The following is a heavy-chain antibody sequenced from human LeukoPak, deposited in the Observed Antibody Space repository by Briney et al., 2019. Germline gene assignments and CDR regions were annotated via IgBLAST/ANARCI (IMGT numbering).Heavy chain of an antibody. CDR2: INHSGST. CDR3: ARGRVLLWFGETIPPDY. D-gene: IGHD3-10*01. V-gene: IGHV4-34*01. J-gene: IGHJ4*02. CDR1: GGSFSGYY. Sequence: SETLSLTCAVYGGSFSGYYWSWTRQPPGKGLEWIGEINHSGSTNYNPSLKSRVTISVDTSKNQFSLKLSSVTAADTAVYYCARGRVLLWFGETIPPDYWGQGTLVTVSS.